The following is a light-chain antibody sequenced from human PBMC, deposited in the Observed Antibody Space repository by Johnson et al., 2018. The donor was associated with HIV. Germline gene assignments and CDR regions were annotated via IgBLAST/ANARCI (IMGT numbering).Light chain of an antibody. Sequence: QSVLTQSPSVSAAPGQKVTISCSGSSSNIGNNYVSWYQQLPGRAPKLLIYDNNKRPSGIPDRFSGSKSGTSATLGITGLQTGDEADYYCGTWDSSLRVGFFGPGTKVTVL. CDR3: GTWDSSLRVGF. CDR1: SSNIGNNY. V-gene: IGLV1-51*01. J-gene: IGLJ1*01. CDR2: DNN.